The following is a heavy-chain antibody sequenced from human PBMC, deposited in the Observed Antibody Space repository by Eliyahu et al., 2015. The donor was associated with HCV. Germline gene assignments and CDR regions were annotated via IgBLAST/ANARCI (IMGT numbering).Heavy chain of an antibody. CDR3: AHGGYCSGGTCYSDNFYGMDV. Sequence: EVQLLESGGGLVEPGGSLRLXCEASGFTFSSYAXSWVRPAPGKGLEWVXVISGXGDSTYHADSVKGRFTISRDNSKYTLHMQMNSLRAEDTAVYYCAHGGYCSGGTCYSDNFYGMDVWGQGTTVTVSS. CDR2: ISGXGDST. J-gene: IGHJ6*02. V-gene: IGHV3-23*01. CDR1: GFTFSSYA. D-gene: IGHD2-15*01.